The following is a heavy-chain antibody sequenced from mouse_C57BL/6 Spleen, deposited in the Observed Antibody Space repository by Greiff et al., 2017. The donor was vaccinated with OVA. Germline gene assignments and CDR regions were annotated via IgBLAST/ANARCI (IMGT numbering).Heavy chain of an antibody. V-gene: IGHV1-66*01. CDR3: ARNELGPLFAY. CDR1: GYSFTSYY. Sequence: VQLQQSGPELVKPGASVKISCKASGYSFTSYYIHWVTQRPGQGLEWIGWIYPGSGNTKYNEKFKGKATLTADTSSSTAYMQLSSLTSEDAAVYYCARNELGPLFAYWGQGTLVTVSA. J-gene: IGHJ3*01. D-gene: IGHD4-1*01. CDR2: IYPGSGNT.